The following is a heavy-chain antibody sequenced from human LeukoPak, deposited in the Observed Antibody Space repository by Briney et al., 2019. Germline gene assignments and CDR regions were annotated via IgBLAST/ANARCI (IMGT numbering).Heavy chain of an antibody. CDR1: GGSISSYY. J-gene: IGHJ4*02. V-gene: IGHV4-4*07. Sequence: SETLSLTCTVSGGSISSYYWSWIRQPAGKGLEWIGRIYTSGSTNYNPSLKSRVTMSVDTSKNQFSLKLSSVTAADTAVYYCARGSIVVVVAATTPPYYFDYWGQGTLVTVSS. CDR2: IYTSGST. CDR3: ARGSIVVVVAATTPPYYFDY. D-gene: IGHD2-15*01.